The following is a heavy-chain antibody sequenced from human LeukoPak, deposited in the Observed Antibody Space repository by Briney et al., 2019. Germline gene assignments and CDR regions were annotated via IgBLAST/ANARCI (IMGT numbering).Heavy chain of an antibody. J-gene: IGHJ3*02. V-gene: IGHV4-34*01. D-gene: IGHD6-19*01. Sequence: SETLSLTCAVYGGSFSGYYWSWIRQPPGKGLEWIGEINHSGSTNYNPSLKRRVTISLDTSKNQFSLKLSSVTAADTAVYYCARSGSSGWYDAFDIWGQGTMVTVSS. CDR3: ARSGSSGWYDAFDI. CDR2: INHSGST. CDR1: GGSFSGYY.